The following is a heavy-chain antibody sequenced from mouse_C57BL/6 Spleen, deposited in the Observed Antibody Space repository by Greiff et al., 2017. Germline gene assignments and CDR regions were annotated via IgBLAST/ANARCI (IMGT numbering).Heavy chain of an antibody. Sequence: QVQLKESGAELARPGASVKMSCKASGYTFTSYTMHWVKQRPGQGLEWIGYINPSSGYTKYNQKFKDKATLTADKSSSTAYMQLSSLTSEDSAVYYCARSPLITTVYYFDYWGQGTTLTVSS. D-gene: IGHD1-1*01. CDR2: INPSSGYT. J-gene: IGHJ2*01. V-gene: IGHV1-4*01. CDR3: ARSPLITTVYYFDY. CDR1: GYTFTSYT.